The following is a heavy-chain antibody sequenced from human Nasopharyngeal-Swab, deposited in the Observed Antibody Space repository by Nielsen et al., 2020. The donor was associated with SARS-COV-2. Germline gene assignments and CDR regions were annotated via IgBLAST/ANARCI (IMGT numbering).Heavy chain of an antibody. CDR1: GFTLSRFW. Sequence: GESLKISCATSGFTLSRFWMTWVRQAPGKGLEWVANIKEDGSEKHYVDSVKGRFTISRDNAMNSVSLQMNSLRAEDTAIYHCARGKAFDIWDQGTMVTVSS. CDR2: IKEDGSEK. J-gene: IGHJ3*02. V-gene: IGHV3-7*01. CDR3: ARGKAFDI.